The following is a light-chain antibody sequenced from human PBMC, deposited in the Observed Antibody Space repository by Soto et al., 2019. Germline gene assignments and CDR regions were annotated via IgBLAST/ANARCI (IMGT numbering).Light chain of an antibody. CDR3: CSSAPESTYV. V-gene: IGLV2-23*01. Sequence: QSDLAQPASVSGSPGPSITISCTGTSSDVGAYNSVSWYQQHPHKAPQVIIYKGSQRPSGVSNRFSGSTSGNAASLTISGLQADDEADYCCCSSAPESTYVFGTGTKLTVL. CDR1: SSDVGAYNS. CDR2: KGS. J-gene: IGLJ1*01.